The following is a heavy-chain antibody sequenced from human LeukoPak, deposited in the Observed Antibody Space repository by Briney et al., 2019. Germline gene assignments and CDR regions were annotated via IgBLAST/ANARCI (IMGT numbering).Heavy chain of an antibody. D-gene: IGHD3-10*01. CDR1: GGSISSYY. CDR3: ARHKKIRGVIITFAFDI. J-gene: IGHJ3*02. V-gene: IGHV4-59*08. Sequence: SETLSLTCTVSGGSISSYYWSWIRQPPGKGLEWIGYIYYSGSTNYNPSLKSRVTISVDTSKNQFSLKLSSVTAADTAVYYCARHKKIRGVIITFAFDIWGQGTMVTVSS. CDR2: IYYSGST.